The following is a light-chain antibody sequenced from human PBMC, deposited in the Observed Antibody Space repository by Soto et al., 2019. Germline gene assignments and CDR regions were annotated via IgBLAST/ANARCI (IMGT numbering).Light chain of an antibody. CDR3: QQYGSSPRT. Sequence: EIALTQSPGTLSLSPGERATLSCRASQSVRSDYLAWYQQKPGQAPRLHIYGASTRATGIPDRFTGSGSGTDFTLTISRLESEDFAVYYCQQYGSSPRTFGQGTKVDIK. CDR2: GAS. V-gene: IGKV3-20*01. CDR1: QSVRSDY. J-gene: IGKJ1*01.